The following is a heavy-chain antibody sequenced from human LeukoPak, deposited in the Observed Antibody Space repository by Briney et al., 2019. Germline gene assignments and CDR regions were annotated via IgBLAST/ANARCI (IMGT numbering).Heavy chain of an antibody. V-gene: IGHV4-34*01. CDR2: INHSGST. Sequence: ETLSLTCAVYGGSFSGYYSSWIRQPPGKGLEWIGEINHSGSTNYNPSLKSRVTISVDTSKNQFSLKLSSVTAADTAVYYCARGPRNYYGSGSYYNVGWFDPWGQGTLVTVSS. J-gene: IGHJ5*02. CDR1: GGSFSGYY. CDR3: ARGPRNYYGSGSYYNVGWFDP. D-gene: IGHD3-10*01.